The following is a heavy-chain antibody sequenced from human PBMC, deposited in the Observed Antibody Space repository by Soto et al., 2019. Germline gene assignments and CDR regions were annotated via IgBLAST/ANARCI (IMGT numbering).Heavy chain of an antibody. D-gene: IGHD6-19*01. Sequence: PSETLCLTCSVSGASISSSSHYWGWIRQPPGKGLEWIGSIYYSGSTYYNPSLKSRVTIAVDTSKNLFSPKLTSATAADTAVYYCAREGSIAVAVGKLDYWGLGTLVTVSS. CDR3: AREGSIAVAVGKLDY. J-gene: IGHJ4*02. CDR1: GASISSSSHY. CDR2: IYYSGST. V-gene: IGHV4-39*02.